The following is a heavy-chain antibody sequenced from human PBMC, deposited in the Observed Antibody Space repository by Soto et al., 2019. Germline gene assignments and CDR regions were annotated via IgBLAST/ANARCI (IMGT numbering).Heavy chain of an antibody. CDR3: ARAPGFGESKGYYFDY. D-gene: IGHD3-10*01. CDR1: GFTFSSYW. CDR2: INSDGSST. Sequence: EVQLVESGGGLVQPGGSLRLSCAASGFTFSSYWMHWVRQAPGKGLVWVSRINSDGSSTSYADSVKGRFTISRDNAKNTLYLQMNSLKAEDTAVYYCARAPGFGESKGYYFDYWGQGTLVTVSS. J-gene: IGHJ4*02. V-gene: IGHV3-74*01.